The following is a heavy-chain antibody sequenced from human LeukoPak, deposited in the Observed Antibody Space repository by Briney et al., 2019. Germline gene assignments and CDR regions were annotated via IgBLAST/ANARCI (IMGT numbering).Heavy chain of an antibody. CDR2: IYSGGST. Sequence: AGSLRLSCAVSGFTVSSNYMSWVRQAPGRGLEWVSVIYSGGSTYYADSVKGRFTISRDNSKNTLYLQMNSLRAEDTAVYYCARDTRLYYYYGMDVWGQGTTVTVSS. CDR1: GFTVSSNY. CDR3: ARDTRLYYYYGMDV. J-gene: IGHJ6*02. V-gene: IGHV3-66*01.